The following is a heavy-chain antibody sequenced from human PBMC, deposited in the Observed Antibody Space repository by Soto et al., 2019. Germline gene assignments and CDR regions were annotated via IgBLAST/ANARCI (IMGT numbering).Heavy chain of an antibody. Sequence: SETLSLTCTVSGGSISSSSSYWGWIRQPPGKGREWIGSLYYSVSTYYNPSLKSRVTISVDTSKNQFSLKLSSVPAADTAVYYCASHTPTFRSGNFEYWGQGTMVTVSS. J-gene: IGHJ4*02. D-gene: IGHD6-19*01. V-gene: IGHV4-39*01. CDR3: ASHTPTFRSGNFEY. CDR1: GGSISSSSSY. CDR2: LYYSVST.